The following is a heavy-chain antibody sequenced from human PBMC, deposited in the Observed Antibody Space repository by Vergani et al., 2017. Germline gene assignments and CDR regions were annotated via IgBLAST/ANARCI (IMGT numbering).Heavy chain of an antibody. CDR1: GFTFSDYY. CDR3: ARKRGTQRKIYYFDY. V-gene: IGHV3-11*05. J-gene: IGHJ4*02. D-gene: IGHD6-25*01. CDR2: ISSSSSYT. Sequence: QVQLVESGGGLVQPGGSLRLSCAASGFTFSDYYMSWIRQAPGKGLEWVSYISSSSSYTNYADSVKGRFTISRDNAKNSLYLQMNSLRAEDTAVYYCARKRGTQRKIYYFDYWGQGTLVTVSS.